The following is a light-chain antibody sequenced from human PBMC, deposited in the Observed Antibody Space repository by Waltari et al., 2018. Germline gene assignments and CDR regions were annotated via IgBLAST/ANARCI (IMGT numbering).Light chain of an antibody. CDR1: ENLLYNSDNKNY. J-gene: IGKJ2*01. Sequence: DIVMTQSPDSLAVSLGERVTTNGMSSENLLYNSDNKNYLAWFQQKPGQPPNLLIYWASTRESGVPDRFSGSGSGTEFTLTISSLQAADVAVYYCQQCYSTPYTFGQGTKLEIK. V-gene: IGKV4-1*01. CDR2: WAS. CDR3: QQCYSTPYT.